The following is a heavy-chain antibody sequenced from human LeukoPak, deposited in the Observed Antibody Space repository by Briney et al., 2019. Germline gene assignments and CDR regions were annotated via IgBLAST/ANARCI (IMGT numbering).Heavy chain of an antibody. Sequence: GASVRVSCKASGYTFTDYYMHWVRQAPGQGLEWMGWINPNSGVTNYAQNFQGRVTMTSDTSISTAYMELSRLRSDDTAVYYCARGFLSGYDPNQYFDYWGQGTLVTVSS. J-gene: IGHJ4*02. CDR2: INPNSGVT. V-gene: IGHV1-2*02. CDR1: GYTFTDYY. D-gene: IGHD5-12*01. CDR3: ARGFLSGYDPNQYFDY.